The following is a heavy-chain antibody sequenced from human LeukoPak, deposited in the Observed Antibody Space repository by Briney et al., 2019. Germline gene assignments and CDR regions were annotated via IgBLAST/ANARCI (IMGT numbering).Heavy chain of an antibody. CDR1: GFTFSTYE. CDR3: AREVKVAGTNWWFDP. CDR2: IDSSGSSI. J-gene: IGHJ5*02. V-gene: IGHV3-48*03. D-gene: IGHD2-8*01. Sequence: PRGSLRLSCAASGFTFSTYEMNWVRQAPGMGLEWVSYIDSSGSSIYYADSVKGRFTISRDNARNSLYLQMNSLRVEDTAVYYCAREVKVAGTNWWFDPWGQGTLVSVCS.